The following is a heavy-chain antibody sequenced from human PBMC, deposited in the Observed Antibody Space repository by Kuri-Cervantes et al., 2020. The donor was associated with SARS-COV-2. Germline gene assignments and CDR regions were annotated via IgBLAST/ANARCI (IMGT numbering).Heavy chain of an antibody. Sequence: SQTLSLTCAVSGGSISSGGYSWSWTRQPPGKGLEWIGYIYHSGSTYYNPSLKSRVTISVDTSKNQFSLKLSSVTAADTAVFYCARGGYYDTSGYYPYYFDYWGQGTLVTVSS. V-gene: IGHV4-30-2*01. CDR3: ARGGYYDTSGYYPYYFDY. CDR1: GGSISSGGYS. J-gene: IGHJ4*02. D-gene: IGHD3-22*01. CDR2: IYHSGST.